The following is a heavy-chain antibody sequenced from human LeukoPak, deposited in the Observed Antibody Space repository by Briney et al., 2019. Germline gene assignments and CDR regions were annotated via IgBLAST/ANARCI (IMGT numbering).Heavy chain of an antibody. CDR3: ARADFWSGYQPDY. V-gene: IGHV1-2*02. J-gene: IGHJ4*02. CDR1: GYTFTGYY. D-gene: IGHD3-3*01. Sequence: GASVKVSCKASGYTFTGYYMHWVRQAPGQGLEWMGWINPNSGGTNYAQKFQGRVTMTRDTSISTAYMELSRLRSDDTAVYYCARADFWSGYQPDYWGQGTLATVSS. CDR2: INPNSGGT.